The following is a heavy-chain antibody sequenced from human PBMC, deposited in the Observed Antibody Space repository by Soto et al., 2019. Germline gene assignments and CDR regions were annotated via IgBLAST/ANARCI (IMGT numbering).Heavy chain of an antibody. CDR3: ARFYYYGSGSYGMDV. CDR1: GGSFSGYY. V-gene: IGHV4-34*01. CDR2: INHSGST. Sequence: PSETLSLTCAVYGGSFSGYYWSWIRQPPGKGLEWIGEINHSGSTNYNPSLKSRVTISVDTSKNQFSLKLSSVTAADTAVYYCARFYYYGSGSYGMDVWGQGTMVTVSS. J-gene: IGHJ6*02. D-gene: IGHD3-10*01.